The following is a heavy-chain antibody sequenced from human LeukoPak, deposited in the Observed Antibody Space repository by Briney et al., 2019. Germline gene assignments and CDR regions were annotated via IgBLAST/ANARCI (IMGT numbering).Heavy chain of an antibody. V-gene: IGHV3-11*01. J-gene: IGHJ4*02. CDR1: GFTFSDYY. CDR2: IRSSGSTI. CDR3: ARGKDGYKRGYPLGFDY. Sequence: GGSLRLSCAASGFTFSDYYMSWIRQAPGKGLEWVSDIRSSGSTIYYADSVKGRFTISRDNAKNSLYLQMISLRAEDTAVYYCARGKDGYKRGYPLGFDYWGQGTLVTVSS. D-gene: IGHD5-24*01.